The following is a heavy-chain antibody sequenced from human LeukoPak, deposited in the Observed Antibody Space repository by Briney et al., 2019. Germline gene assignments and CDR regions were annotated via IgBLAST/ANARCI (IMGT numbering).Heavy chain of an antibody. CDR3: ARDRVVVVPAAISYYYYYYGMDV. Sequence: GGSLRLSCAASGFTFSDYYMSWIRQAPGKGLEWVSYISSSGRTIYYADAVKGRFTISRDNAKNSLYLQMNSLRAEDTAVYSCARDRVVVVPAAISYYYYYYGMDVWGQGTTVTVSS. CDR2: ISSSGRTI. J-gene: IGHJ6*02. D-gene: IGHD2-2*02. CDR1: GFTFSDYY. V-gene: IGHV3-11*01.